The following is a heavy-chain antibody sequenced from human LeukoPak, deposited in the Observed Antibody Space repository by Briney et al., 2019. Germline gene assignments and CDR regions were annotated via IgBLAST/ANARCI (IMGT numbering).Heavy chain of an antibody. J-gene: IGHJ6*04. D-gene: IGHD3-10*02. CDR2: ISWNSGSI. CDR3: AELGITMIGGV. V-gene: IGHV3-9*01. Sequence: GGSLRLSCAASGFTFDDYAVHWPRQAPGKGREGVSGISWNSGSIGYADSVKGRSTISRDNAKNCLYLQMNSLRAEDTAVYYCAELGITMIGGVWGKGTTVTISS. CDR1: GFTFDDYA.